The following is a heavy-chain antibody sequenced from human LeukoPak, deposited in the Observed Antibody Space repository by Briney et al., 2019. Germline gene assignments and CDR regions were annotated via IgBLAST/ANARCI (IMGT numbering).Heavy chain of an antibody. Sequence: TSETLSLTCAVYGGSFSGYFWSWIRQPPGKGLEWIGEINHSGSTNYNPSLKSRVTISVDTSKIHFSLRLSSVTAADTAVYYCARRGGGHAFDIWGQGTMVTVSS. CDR1: GGSFSGYF. D-gene: IGHD3-16*01. CDR3: ARRGGGHAFDI. J-gene: IGHJ3*02. CDR2: INHSGST. V-gene: IGHV4-34*01.